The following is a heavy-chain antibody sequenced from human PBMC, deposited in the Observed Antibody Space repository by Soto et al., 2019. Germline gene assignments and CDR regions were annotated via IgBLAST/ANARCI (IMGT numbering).Heavy chain of an antibody. D-gene: IGHD1-1*01. CDR3: TSGVNWNDVSDY. CDR1: GGSISSYY. Sequence: PSETLSLTCTVSGGSISSYYWTWIRQPPGKGLEWIGYIYSNGRTNYNPSLKSRVTISVDTSKNQFSLKLRSVTAADTAVYYCTSGVNWNDVSDYWGQRTLVTVSS. V-gene: IGHV4-59*01. CDR2: IYSNGRT. J-gene: IGHJ4*02.